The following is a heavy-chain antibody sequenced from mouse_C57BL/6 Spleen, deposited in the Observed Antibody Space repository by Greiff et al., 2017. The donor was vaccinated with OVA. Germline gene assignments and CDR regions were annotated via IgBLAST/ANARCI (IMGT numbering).Heavy chain of an antibody. V-gene: IGHV1-82*01. CDR1: GYAFSSSW. J-gene: IGHJ2*01. Sequence: QVQLQQSGPELVKPGASVKISCKASGYAFSSSWMNWVKQRPGKGLEWIGRIYPGDGDTNYNGKFKGKATLTADKSTSTAYQQLSSLTSEDSAVYSCARGNTTGDYWGQGTTLTVSS. D-gene: IGHD1-1*01. CDR2: IYPGDGDT. CDR3: ARGNTTGDY.